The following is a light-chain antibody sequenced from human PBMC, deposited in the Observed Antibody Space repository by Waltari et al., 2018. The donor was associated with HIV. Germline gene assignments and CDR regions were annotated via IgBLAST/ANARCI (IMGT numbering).Light chain of an antibody. Sequence: EIVMTQSPATLSVFTGERATLSCRASQSVSSNLAWYQQKPGQAPRLLIYGASTRTTGIAPRFSGSGSETEFTLTINSLQSEDFAVYYCQQYNNWPPTFGQGTKLEIK. CDR2: GAS. CDR1: QSVSSN. J-gene: IGKJ2*01. V-gene: IGKV3-15*01. CDR3: QQYNNWPPT.